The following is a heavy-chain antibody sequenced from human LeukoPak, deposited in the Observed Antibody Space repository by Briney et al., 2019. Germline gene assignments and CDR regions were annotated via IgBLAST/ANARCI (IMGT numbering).Heavy chain of an antibody. CDR3: ATGWGGSSGGFDY. CDR2: IDPEDGET. D-gene: IGHD2-15*01. Sequence: ASVKVSCKVSGYSLTELSIHWVRQAPGKGLEWMGGIDPEDGETLYAQNPQGRVTMTEDTSTDTAYMELSSLRSEDTAVYYCATGWGGSSGGFDYWGQGTLVTVSS. J-gene: IGHJ4*02. CDR1: GYSLTELS. V-gene: IGHV1-24*01.